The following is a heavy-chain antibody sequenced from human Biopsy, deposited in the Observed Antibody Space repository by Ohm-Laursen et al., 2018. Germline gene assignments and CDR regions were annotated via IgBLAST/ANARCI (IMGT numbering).Heavy chain of an antibody. J-gene: IGHJ4*02. V-gene: IGHV1-8*01. CDR2: MSPNTGNT. Sequence: GSSAKVSCKASGYTFTSHDINWVPQATGQGLEWMGWMSPNTGNTVYAQRFQDRVTMTSDTSTGTAYMELTSLTSDDTAVYFCARWETTLGRSLDSWGQGTLVAVSS. CDR3: ARWETTLGRSLDS. CDR1: GYTFTSHD. D-gene: IGHD1-26*01.